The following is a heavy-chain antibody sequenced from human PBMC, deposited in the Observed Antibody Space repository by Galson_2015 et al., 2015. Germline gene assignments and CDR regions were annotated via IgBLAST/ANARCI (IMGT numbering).Heavy chain of an antibody. CDR1: GFSFNNAW. V-gene: IGHV3-15*01. J-gene: IGHJ4*02. CDR3: AADVPGRGGGEFDY. Sequence: SLRLSCAASGFSFNNAWMGWVRQAPGKGLEWVGLTQTVGGTTWYAASVKGRFTISRDDSRNTVFLQMNSLKTEDTAVYFCAADVPGRGGGEFDYWGQGTLVTVSS. CDR2: TQTVGGTT. D-gene: IGHD3-16*01.